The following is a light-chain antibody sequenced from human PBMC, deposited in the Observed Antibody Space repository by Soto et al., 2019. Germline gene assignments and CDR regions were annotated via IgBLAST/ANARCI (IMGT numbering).Light chain of an antibody. CDR2: GAS. V-gene: IGKV3-20*01. Sequence: EIVLTPSPGTLSLSPGDGAPLSCRASQSVRSYLAWYQQKPGQAPRLLIYGASSRATGIPDRFSGSGSGTDFTLTISRLEPEDFAVYYCQQFGGSPQTFGQGTKVEIK. CDR3: QQFGGSPQT. J-gene: IGKJ1*01. CDR1: QSVRSY.